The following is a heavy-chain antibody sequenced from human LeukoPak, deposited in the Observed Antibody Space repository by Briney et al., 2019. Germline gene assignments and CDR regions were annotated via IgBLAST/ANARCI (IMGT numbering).Heavy chain of an antibody. CDR1: GYSISSGYY. J-gene: IGHJ6*03. V-gene: IGHV4-38-2*02. CDR3: ARAARGYYYYYMDV. Sequence: SETLSLTCTVSGYSISSGYYWGWIRQPPGKGLEWIGSIYHSGSTYYNPSLKSRVTISVDTSKNQFSLKLSSVTAADTAVYYCARAARGYYYYYMDVWGKGTTVTVSS. CDR2: IYHSGST. D-gene: IGHD6-6*01.